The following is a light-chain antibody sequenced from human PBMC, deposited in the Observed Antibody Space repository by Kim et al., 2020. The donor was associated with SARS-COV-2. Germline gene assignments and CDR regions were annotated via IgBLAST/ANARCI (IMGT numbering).Light chain of an antibody. Sequence: DIQMTQSPSSLSASVGDRVTITCQASQDISNYLNWYQQKPGKAPKLLIYDASNLETGVPSRFSGSGSGTDFTFTISSLQPEDIATYYCQQYDNLSSYTFGQGTKLEI. CDR1: QDISNY. CDR3: QQYDNLSSYT. J-gene: IGKJ2*01. CDR2: DAS. V-gene: IGKV1-33*01.